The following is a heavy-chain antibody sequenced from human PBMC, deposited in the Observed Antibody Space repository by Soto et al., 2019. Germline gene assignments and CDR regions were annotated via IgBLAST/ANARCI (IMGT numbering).Heavy chain of an antibody. V-gene: IGHV4-59*01. D-gene: IGHD3-9*01. CDR1: GGSISSYY. CDR3: ARGALYYDILTGGPTLSAFDP. CDR2: IYYSGST. J-gene: IGHJ5*02. Sequence: PSETLSLTCTVSGGSISSYYWSWIRQPPGKGLEWIGYIYYSGSTNYNPSLKSRVTISVDTSKNQFSLKLSSVTAADTAVYYCARGALYYDILTGGPTLSAFDPWGQGTLVTVSS.